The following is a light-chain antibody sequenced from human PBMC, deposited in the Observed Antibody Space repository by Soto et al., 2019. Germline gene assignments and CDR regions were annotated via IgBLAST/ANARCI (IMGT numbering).Light chain of an antibody. CDR1: SSDVGSYNL. J-gene: IGLJ3*02. CDR2: EVS. Sequence: QSALTQPASVSGSPGQSITISCTVTSSDVGSYNLVSWYQQHPGKAPKLMISEVSNRPSGVSNRFSGSKSGNTASLTISGLQAEDEADYYCSSYTGTSPPLVFGGGTKLTVL. V-gene: IGLV2-14*02. CDR3: SSYTGTSPPLV.